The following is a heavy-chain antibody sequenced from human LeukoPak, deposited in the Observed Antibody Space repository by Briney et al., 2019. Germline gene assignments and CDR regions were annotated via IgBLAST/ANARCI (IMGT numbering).Heavy chain of an antibody. J-gene: IGHJ4*02. CDR2: INHSGST. V-gene: IGHV4-34*01. CDR3: ARDVSGQPLDY. D-gene: IGHD3-10*02. Sequence: PSETLSLTCAVYGVSFSGYYWSWIRQPPGKGLEWIGEINHSGSTNYNPSLKSRVTISVDTSKNQFSLKLSSVTAADTAVYYCARDVSGQPLDYWGQGTLVTVSS. CDR1: GVSFSGYY.